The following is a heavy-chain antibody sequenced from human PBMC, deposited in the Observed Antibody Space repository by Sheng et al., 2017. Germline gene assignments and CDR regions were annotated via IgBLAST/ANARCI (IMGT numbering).Heavy chain of an antibody. Sequence: QVQLQESGPGLVKPSETLSLTCTVSGGSISSYYWSWIRQPPGKGLEWIGYIYYSGSTNYNPSLKSRVTISVDTSKNQFSLKLSSVTAADTAVYYCARVIPPGWSGYPYYFDYWGQGTLVTVSS. V-gene: IGHV4-59*01. CDR2: IYYSGST. J-gene: IGHJ4*02. CDR1: GGSISSYY. D-gene: IGHD3-3*01. CDR3: ARVIPPGWSGYPYYFDY.